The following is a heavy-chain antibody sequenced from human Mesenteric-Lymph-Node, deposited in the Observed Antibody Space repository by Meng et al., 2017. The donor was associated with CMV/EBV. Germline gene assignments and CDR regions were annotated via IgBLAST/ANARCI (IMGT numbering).Heavy chain of an antibody. J-gene: IGHJ5*01. CDR1: GYIFNTYW. CDR3: ARMIGITVPWFDA. V-gene: IGHV5-51*01. D-gene: IGHD1-7*01. CDR2: IYPDDSDT. Sequence: KVSCKGSGYIFNTYWIGWVRQMPGKGLEWMGIIYPDDSDTRYSPPFQGQVTISADRSGSTAYLQWSSLKASDTALYYCARMIGITVPWFDAWGQGIQVTVSS.